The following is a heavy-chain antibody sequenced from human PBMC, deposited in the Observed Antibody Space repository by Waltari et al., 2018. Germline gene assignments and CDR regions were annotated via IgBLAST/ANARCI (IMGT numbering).Heavy chain of an antibody. J-gene: IGHJ6*02. CDR1: GFTFSCSW. Sequence: EVQLVESGGGLVQPGGSLRLSCAASGFTFSCSWMDWVRQAPGRGLEWVANIKEDGSEKYYVDSVKGRFIISRDNAKNSLYLQMTSLRVEDTAVYYCSRRLDAWGQGTTVTVSS. CDR3: SRRLDA. CDR2: IKEDGSEK. V-gene: IGHV3-7*01.